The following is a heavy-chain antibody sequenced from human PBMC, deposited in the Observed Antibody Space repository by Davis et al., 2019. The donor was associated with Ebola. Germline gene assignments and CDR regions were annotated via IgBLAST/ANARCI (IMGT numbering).Heavy chain of an antibody. CDR2: IIPILGIA. V-gene: IGHV1-69*02. CDR3: ASPDSSGYIGET. J-gene: IGHJ4*02. D-gene: IGHD3-22*01. Sequence: AASVKVSCKASGYTFTSYYMHWVRQAPGQGLEWMGRIIPILGIANYAQKFQGRVTITADKSTSTAYMELSSLRSEDTAVYYCASPDSSGYIGETWGQGTLVTVSS. CDR1: GYTFTSYY.